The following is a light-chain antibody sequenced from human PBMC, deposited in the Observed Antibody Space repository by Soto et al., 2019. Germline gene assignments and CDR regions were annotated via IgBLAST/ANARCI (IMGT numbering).Light chain of an antibody. V-gene: IGLV6-57*02. CDR2: EDN. J-gene: IGLJ2*01. CDR1: SGSIASNY. CDR3: QSYDSTNLV. Sequence: LTQPHSVSASPGKTVTISCTGSSGSIASNYVQWYQQRPGSAPTTVIYEDNQRPSGVPDRFSGSIDSSSNSASLTISGLKTEDEADYYCQSYDSTNLVFGGGTQLTVL.